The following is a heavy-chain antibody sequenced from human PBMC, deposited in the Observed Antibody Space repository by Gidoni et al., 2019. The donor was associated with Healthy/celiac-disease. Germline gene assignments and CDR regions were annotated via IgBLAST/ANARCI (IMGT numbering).Heavy chain of an antibody. J-gene: IGHJ4*02. CDR2: ISYDGSNK. CDR1: GFTFSSYA. Sequence: QVQLVESGGGVVQPGRSLRLSCAASGFTFSSYAMHWVRQAPGKGLEWVAVISYDGSNKYYADSVKGRFTISRDNSKNTLYLQMNSLRAEDTAVYYCACGPPFDYWGQGTLVTVSS. V-gene: IGHV3-30*04. CDR3: ACGPPFDY.